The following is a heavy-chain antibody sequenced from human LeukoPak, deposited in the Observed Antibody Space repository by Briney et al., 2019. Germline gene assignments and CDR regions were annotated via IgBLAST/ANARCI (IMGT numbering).Heavy chain of an antibody. V-gene: IGHV1-69*01. CDR1: GGTFSSYA. Sequence: SVKVSCKASGGTFSSYAISWVRQAPGQGLEWMGGIIPIFGTANYAQKFQGRVTITADESTSTAYMELSSLRSEDTAVYYCARELGYGRTWFDPWGQGTLVTVSS. J-gene: IGHJ5*02. D-gene: IGHD5-18*01. CDR2: IIPIFGTA. CDR3: ARELGYGRTWFDP.